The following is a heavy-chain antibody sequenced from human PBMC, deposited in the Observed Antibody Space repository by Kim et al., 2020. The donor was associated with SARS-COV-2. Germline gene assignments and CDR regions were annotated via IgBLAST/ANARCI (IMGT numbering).Heavy chain of an antibody. J-gene: IGHJ5*02. V-gene: IGHV1-69*01. Sequence: AQKFQGRVTITADESTSTAYMELSSLRSEDTAVYYCARDSPSPVDNWFDPWGQGTLVTVSS. CDR3: ARDSPSPVDNWFDP.